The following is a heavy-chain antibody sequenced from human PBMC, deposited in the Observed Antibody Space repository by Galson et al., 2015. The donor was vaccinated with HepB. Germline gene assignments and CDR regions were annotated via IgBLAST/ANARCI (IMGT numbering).Heavy chain of an antibody. J-gene: IGHJ3*01. D-gene: IGHD3-3*01. CDR2: ITGSSSYT. CDR3: SGGPRFLEWLLGF. V-gene: IGHV3-11*06. Sequence: SLRLSCAASGFTFSDYYMSWIRQAPGKGLEWVSYITGSSSYTNYADSVKGRFTISRDNAKSSLYLQMNDLRVEDTAVYYCSGGPRFLEWLLGFWGQGTMVTVSS. CDR1: GFTFSDYY.